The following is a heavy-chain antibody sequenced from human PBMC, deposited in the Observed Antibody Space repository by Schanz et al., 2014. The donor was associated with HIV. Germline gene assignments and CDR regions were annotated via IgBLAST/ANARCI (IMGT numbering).Heavy chain of an antibody. CDR3: ARGERAVHDAFDI. V-gene: IGHV1-18*01. J-gene: IGHJ3*02. CDR2: ISAYNGNT. D-gene: IGHD1-1*01. Sequence: QVHLVQSGAEVKKPGASVKVSCKASGYTFISYGITWVRQAPGQGLEWMGWISAYNGNTNHAQKVQGRVTMTTDTATSTAYMERMRQTADDTGVYYCARGERAVHDAFDIWGQGTMVTVSS. CDR1: GYTFISYG.